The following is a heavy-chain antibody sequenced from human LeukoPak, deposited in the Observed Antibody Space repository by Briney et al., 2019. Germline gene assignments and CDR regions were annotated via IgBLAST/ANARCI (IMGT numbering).Heavy chain of an antibody. J-gene: IGHJ5*02. V-gene: IGHV3-15*07. CDR1: GFTFSNAW. CDR3: TTARWFDP. CDR2: VKSKTDGATT. Sequence: GGSLRLSCAASGFTFSNAWMNWVRQAPGKGLEWVGRVKSKTDGATTDYAAPVKGRFTISRDDSKNTLYLQMNSLKTEDTAVYYCTTARWFDPWGQGTLVTVSS.